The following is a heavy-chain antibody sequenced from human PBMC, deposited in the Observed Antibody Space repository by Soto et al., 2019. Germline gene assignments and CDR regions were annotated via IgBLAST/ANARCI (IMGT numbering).Heavy chain of an antibody. V-gene: IGHV3-9*01. Sequence: EVQVAESGGGSVQPGRSLRLSCEASGFTFDEYAMHWVRQAPGKGLAWVSSINWNSGNIGYADSVRGRFTISRDNAKNSLDLQMNSLRPEDTAFYYCAKGTKYCSSGVCSVFDYWGQGTLVTVSS. CDR2: INWNSGNI. J-gene: IGHJ4*02. CDR1: GFTFDEYA. D-gene: IGHD2-8*01. CDR3: AKGTKYCSSGVCSVFDY.